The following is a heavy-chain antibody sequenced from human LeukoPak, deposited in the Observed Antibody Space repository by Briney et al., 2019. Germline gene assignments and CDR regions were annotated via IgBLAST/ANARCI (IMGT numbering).Heavy chain of an antibody. Sequence: ASVKVSCKASGYTFTSYYMHWVRQAPGQGLEWMGIINPSGGSTSYAQKFQGRVAMTRDTSTSTVYMELSSLRSEDTAVYYCASYPLNDCSSTNCPPGGWGQGTLVTVSS. CDR3: ASYPLNDCSSTNCPPGG. D-gene: IGHD2-2*01. J-gene: IGHJ4*02. CDR1: GYTFTSYY. CDR2: INPSGGST. V-gene: IGHV1-46*01.